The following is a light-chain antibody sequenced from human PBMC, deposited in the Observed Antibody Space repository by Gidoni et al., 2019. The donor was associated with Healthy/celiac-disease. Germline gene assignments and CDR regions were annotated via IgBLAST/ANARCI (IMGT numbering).Light chain of an antibody. CDR2: RGS. CDR1: QSLVTTDGNTF. V-gene: IGKV2-30*01. CDR3: MQGARWPPT. J-gene: IGKJ1*01. Sequence: DVFLTRSPLSLPVTLGQPASLSCRASQSLVTTDGNTFLLWVQQRPGQSPRRLIYRGSNRDSGVPDRVSGSGSGTDFTLTISRVEAEEVGVYYCMQGARWPPTCGQGTQVEIK.